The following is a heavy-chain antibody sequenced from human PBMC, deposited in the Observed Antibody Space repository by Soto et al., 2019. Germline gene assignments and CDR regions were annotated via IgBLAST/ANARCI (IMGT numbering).Heavy chain of an antibody. Sequence: SETLSLTCTVSGGSISSGGYYWSWINQHPGKGLEWIGYIYYSGSTYYNPSLKSRVTISVDTSKNQFSLKLSSVTAADTAVYYCARDRSYCGGDCYHAFDYWGQGTLVTVSS. CDR3: ARDRSYCGGDCYHAFDY. CDR2: IYYSGST. V-gene: IGHV4-31*03. D-gene: IGHD2-21*02. CDR1: GGSISSGGYY. J-gene: IGHJ4*02.